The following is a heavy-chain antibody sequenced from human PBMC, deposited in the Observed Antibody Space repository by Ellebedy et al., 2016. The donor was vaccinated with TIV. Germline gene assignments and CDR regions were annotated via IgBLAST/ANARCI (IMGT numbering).Heavy chain of an antibody. D-gene: IGHD5-12*01. CDR3: ARRPSYEDDAFDI. CDR2: IYPGDSDT. V-gene: IGHV5-51*01. Sequence: GESLKIPCKGSGYSFISYWIGWVRQMPGKGLEWMGIIYPGDSDTRYSPSFQGQVTISDDKSISTAYLQWNSLKASDTAMYYCARRPSYEDDAFDIWGQGTMVTVSS. CDR1: GYSFISYW. J-gene: IGHJ3*02.